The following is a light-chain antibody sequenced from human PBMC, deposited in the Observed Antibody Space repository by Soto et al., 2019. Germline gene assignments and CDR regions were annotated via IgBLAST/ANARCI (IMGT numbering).Light chain of an antibody. CDR3: QQYDSSPWT. CDR1: QSVSSSF. V-gene: IGKV3-20*01. Sequence: EIVLTQSPGTLSLSPGERATLSCRASQSVSSSFLAWYQQKPGQAPRLLIYGASSRATGIPHRFSGSGSGTDFSLCISRLEPEDFAVYYWQQYDSSPWTFGQGTKVEIK. CDR2: GAS. J-gene: IGKJ1*01.